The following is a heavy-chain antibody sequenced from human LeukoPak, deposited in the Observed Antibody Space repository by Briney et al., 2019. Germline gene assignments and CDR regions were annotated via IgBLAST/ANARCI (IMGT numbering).Heavy chain of an antibody. J-gene: IGHJ3*02. CDR1: GGTFSTYA. V-gene: IGHV1-69*13. CDR3: ARDDGRYFDRLGHDAFDI. D-gene: IGHD3-9*01. CDR2: IIPIFGTS. Sequence: ASVKVSCKASGGTFSTYAISWVRQAPGQGLEWMGGIIPIFGTSNYAQKFQGRVTITADESTSTAYMELSSLRSEDTAVYYCARDDGRYFDRLGHDAFDIWGQGTLVTVSP.